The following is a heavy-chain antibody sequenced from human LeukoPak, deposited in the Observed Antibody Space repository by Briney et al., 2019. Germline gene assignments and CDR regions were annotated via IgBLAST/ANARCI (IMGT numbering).Heavy chain of an antibody. J-gene: IGHJ5*02. Sequence: SETLSLTCTVSGGSISSYYWSWIRQPPGKGLEWIGYIYYSGSTNYNPSLKSRVTISVDTSKNQFSLKLSSVTAADTAVYYCARGPYDFWSGLNWFDPWGQGTLVTVSS. CDR3: ARGPYDFWSGLNWFDP. CDR1: GGSISSYY. V-gene: IGHV4-59*01. CDR2: IYYSGST. D-gene: IGHD3-3*01.